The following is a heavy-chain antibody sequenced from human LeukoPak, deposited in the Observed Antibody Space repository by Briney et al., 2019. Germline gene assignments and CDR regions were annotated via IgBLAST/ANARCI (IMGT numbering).Heavy chain of an antibody. D-gene: IGHD3-10*01. J-gene: IGHJ6*02. CDR1: GGTFSSHA. CDR3: ARWFGDPYYYYYGMDV. Sequence: SVKVSCKASGGTFSSHAISWVRQAPGQGLERMGRIIPILGIANYAQKFQGRVTITADKSTSTAYMELSSLRSEDTAVYYCARWFGDPYYYYYGMDVWGQGTTVTVSS. V-gene: IGHV1-69*04. CDR2: IIPILGIA.